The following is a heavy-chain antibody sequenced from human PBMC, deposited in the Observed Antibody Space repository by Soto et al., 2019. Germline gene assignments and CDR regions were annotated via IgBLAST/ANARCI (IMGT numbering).Heavy chain of an antibody. CDR1: VGAIDNDDFY. D-gene: IGHD3-22*01. CDR3: ARRPWLSGYYDY. Sequence: SEPLSLPCSVSVGAIDNDDFYWTWILQPPGEGLEWIGHIYYTGSTSYNPSLKGRLTISVDKSINTAYLQWSSLKASDTAMYYCARRPWLSGYYDYWGQGTLVTVSS. V-gene: IGHV4-30-4*01. CDR2: IYYTGST. J-gene: IGHJ4*02.